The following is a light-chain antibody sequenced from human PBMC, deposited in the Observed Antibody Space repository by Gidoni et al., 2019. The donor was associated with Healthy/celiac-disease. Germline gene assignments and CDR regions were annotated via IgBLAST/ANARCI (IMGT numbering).Light chain of an antibody. CDR1: NIGSKS. J-gene: IGLJ2*01. Sequence: SYVLTQPPSVSVAPGKTARITWGGNNIGSKSVHWYQQKPSLAPVLVVYDDSDRPSGVPERFSGSNSGNTATLTISRVEAGDEADYYCQVWDSSSDHPVVFGGGTKLTVL. CDR3: QVWDSSSDHPVV. V-gene: IGLV3-21*03. CDR2: DDS.